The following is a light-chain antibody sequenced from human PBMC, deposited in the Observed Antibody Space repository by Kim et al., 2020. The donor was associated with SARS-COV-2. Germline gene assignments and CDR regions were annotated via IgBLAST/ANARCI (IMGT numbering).Light chain of an antibody. V-gene: IGKV3-15*01. CDR2: GAS. J-gene: IGKJ4*01. Sequence: EVVMTQSPDTLSVSPGERGTLSCRASQGVSNKLAWYQQKPGQSPRLLIYGASTRATAIPARFSGSGSGTEFTLTISGLQAEDNAVYYCQQYDKWPLTFGGGTKVDIK. CDR1: QGVSNK. CDR3: QQYDKWPLT.